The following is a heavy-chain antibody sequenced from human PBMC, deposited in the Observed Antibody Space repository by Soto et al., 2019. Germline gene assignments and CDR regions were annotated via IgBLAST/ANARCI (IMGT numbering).Heavy chain of an antibody. V-gene: IGHV3-64*02. J-gene: IGHJ3*02. CDR3: ARALGYAFDI. D-gene: IGHD7-27*01. CDR2: ISTNGGST. Sequence: GSLRLSCSASGFTFSIYAMHWVRQAPGRGLEYVSSISTNGGSTDYADSVKGRFTISRDNSKNTLYLQMGSLRAEDMAVYYCARALGYAFDIWGQGTMVTVSS. CDR1: GFTFSIYA.